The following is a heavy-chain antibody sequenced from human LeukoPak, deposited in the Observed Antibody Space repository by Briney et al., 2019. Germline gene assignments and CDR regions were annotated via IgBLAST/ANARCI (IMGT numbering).Heavy chain of an antibody. CDR2: INEDGSVK. J-gene: IGHJ3*02. Sequence: GGSLRLSCAASEFTFSSYWMSWVRQAPGKGLEWVANINEDGSVKDYVDSVKGRYTISRDNSKNTLYLQMNSLRAEDTAVYYCAKDLDITMIVVVITSDAFDIWGQGTMVTVSS. D-gene: IGHD3-22*01. CDR3: AKDLDITMIVVVITSDAFDI. V-gene: IGHV3-7*03. CDR1: EFTFSSYW.